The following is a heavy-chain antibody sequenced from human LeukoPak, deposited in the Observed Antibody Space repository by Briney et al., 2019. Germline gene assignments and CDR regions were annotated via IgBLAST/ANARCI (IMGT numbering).Heavy chain of an antibody. Sequence: SETLSLTCTVSGGSIGTYYWSWIRQSPGKGLEWIGYIYVTGSRYNPYLQSRVTISVDRSRHQFFLKMSSVTAADTAVYYCARHIGGGIEDMDVWGKGTKVIVSS. J-gene: IGHJ6*03. D-gene: IGHD3-16*02. CDR1: GGSIGTYY. CDR2: IYVTGS. CDR3: ARHIGGGIEDMDV. V-gene: IGHV4-59*08.